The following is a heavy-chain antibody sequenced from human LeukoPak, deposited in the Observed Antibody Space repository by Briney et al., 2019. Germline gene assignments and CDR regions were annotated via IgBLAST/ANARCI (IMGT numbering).Heavy chain of an antibody. Sequence: SETLSLTCTVSGGSISSYYWSWIRQPPGKGLEWIGYIYYSGSTNYNPSLKSRVTISVDTSKNQFSLKLSSVTAADTAVYYCARDPGYCSSTSCNRGSDAFDIWGQGTMVTVSS. CDR1: GGSISSYY. V-gene: IGHV4-59*01. J-gene: IGHJ3*02. CDR2: IYYSGST. CDR3: ARDPGYCSSTSCNRGSDAFDI. D-gene: IGHD2-2*02.